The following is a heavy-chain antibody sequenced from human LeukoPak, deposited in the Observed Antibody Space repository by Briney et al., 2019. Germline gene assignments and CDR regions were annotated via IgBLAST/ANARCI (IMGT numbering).Heavy chain of an antibody. J-gene: IGHJ4*02. V-gene: IGHV4-34*01. CDR3: ARGLVARGADY. D-gene: IGHD5-12*01. Sequence: PSETLSLTCAVSGGSFSGYYWNWIRQPPGKGLEWIGEINHSGSTNYNPSLKSRVTISVDTSKNQFSLKLSSVTAADTAVYYCARGLVARGADYWGQGTLVTVSS. CDR2: INHSGST. CDR1: GGSFSGYY.